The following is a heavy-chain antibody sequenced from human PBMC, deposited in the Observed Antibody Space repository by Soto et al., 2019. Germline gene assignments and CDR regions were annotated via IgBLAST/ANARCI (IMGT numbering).Heavy chain of an antibody. D-gene: IGHD1-20*01. CDR1: GGTFSGYA. J-gene: IGHJ1*01. V-gene: IGHV1-69*01. Sequence: QAHLMQSGAEVKKPGSSVKVSCKASGGTFSGYAISWVRQRPGRGLEWMGGIIPILGITSYAEKFQGRITLAADESTGTVFMDLRSLISEDTAVYYCARDPRSITGTTSSEDFQYWGPGTLVSVSS. CDR2: IIPILGIT. CDR3: ARDPRSITGTTSSEDFQY.